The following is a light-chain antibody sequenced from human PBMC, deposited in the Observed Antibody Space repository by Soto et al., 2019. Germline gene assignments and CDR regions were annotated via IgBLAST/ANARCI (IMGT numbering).Light chain of an antibody. J-gene: IGKJ2*01. V-gene: IGKV3-11*01. CDR3: QQYNKWPPYT. Sequence: EIVLTQSPATLSLSPGERATLSCRASQSVTTYLAWYQHKPGQAPRLLIYDAGNRATGIPARFSGSGSGTDFTLTISSLEPEDFAVYYCQQYNKWPPYTFGQGTKLEIK. CDR1: QSVTTY. CDR2: DAG.